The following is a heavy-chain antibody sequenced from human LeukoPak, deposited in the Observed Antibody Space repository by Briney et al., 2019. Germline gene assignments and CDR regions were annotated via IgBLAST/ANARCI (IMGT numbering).Heavy chain of an antibody. CDR2: INSDGSST. Sequence: GGSLRLSCAASGFTFSSYWMHWVRQAPGKGLVWVSRINSDGSSTSYADSVKGRFTISRDNAKNTLHLQMSSLRAEDTALYYCARSKDGAFDIWGQGTMVTVSS. V-gene: IGHV3-74*01. CDR1: GFTFSSYW. CDR3: ARSKDGAFDI. J-gene: IGHJ3*02.